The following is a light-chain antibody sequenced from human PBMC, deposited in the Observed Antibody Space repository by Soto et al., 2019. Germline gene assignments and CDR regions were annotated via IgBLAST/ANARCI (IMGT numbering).Light chain of an antibody. V-gene: IGKV2-24*01. CDR1: QSLADTVGNTH. J-gene: IGKJ1*01. CDR2: LVS. CDR3: MQTAQFPRT. Sequence: DLVMTQTPLSSPVTLGQSASISCRSSQSLADTVGNTHLSWLQQRPGQSPRLLINLVSNRFFGVPDRFSGSGAGTDFTLHISRVEAEDVGLYHCMQTAQFPRTFGQGTKVEI.